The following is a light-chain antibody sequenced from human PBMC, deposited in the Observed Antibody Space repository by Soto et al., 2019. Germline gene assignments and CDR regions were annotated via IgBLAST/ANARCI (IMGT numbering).Light chain of an antibody. V-gene: IGKV1-5*03. CDR3: QQYSTYPWT. Sequence: DSQMTQSPSTLSGSVGDRVTITCLASQTISSWLAWYQQKPGKAPKLLIYKASTLKSGVPSRFSGSGSATEFTLTISSLQPDDFATYYCQQYSTYPWTFGQGTKVDIK. CDR2: KAS. J-gene: IGKJ1*01. CDR1: QTISSW.